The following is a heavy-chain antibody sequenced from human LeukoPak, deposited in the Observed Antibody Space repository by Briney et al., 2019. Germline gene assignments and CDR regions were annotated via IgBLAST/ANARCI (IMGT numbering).Heavy chain of an antibody. J-gene: IGHJ3*02. D-gene: IGHD1-1*01. CDR2: IYTSGST. Sequence: SETLSLTCTVSGGPISSYYWSWIRQPAGKGLEWIGRIYTSGSTNYSPSLKSRVTMSVDTSKNQFSLKLSSVTAADTAVYYCASGGTRDAFDIWGQGTMVTVSS. V-gene: IGHV4-4*07. CDR1: GGPISSYY. CDR3: ASGGTRDAFDI.